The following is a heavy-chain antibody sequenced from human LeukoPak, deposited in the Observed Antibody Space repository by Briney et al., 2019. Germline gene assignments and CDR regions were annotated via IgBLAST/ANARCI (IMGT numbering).Heavy chain of an antibody. Sequence: GGSLRLSCAASGFTFRTYAMSWVRQAPGKGLEWVSGIGGGGGSTYYADSVKGRFTISRDNSKNTVYLLMNSLRAEDTAVYYCAKDLGDYDTSGCLDYWGQGPLVTVSS. CDR2: IGGGGGST. CDR1: GFTFRTYA. D-gene: IGHD3-22*01. CDR3: AKDLGDYDTSGCLDY. V-gene: IGHV3-23*01. J-gene: IGHJ4*02.